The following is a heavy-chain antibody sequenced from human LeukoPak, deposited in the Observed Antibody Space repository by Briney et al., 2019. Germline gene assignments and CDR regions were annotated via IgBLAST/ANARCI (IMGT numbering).Heavy chain of an antibody. J-gene: IGHJ3*02. CDR1: EYTFTGYY. V-gene: IGHV1-18*04. CDR2: INIYHNHT. CDR3: ARDIWFGDFANAFDI. D-gene: IGHD3-10*01. Sequence: GASVKVPCKASEYTFTGYYIHWVRQAPGQGLEWMGWINIYHNHTNYAQKLQGRVTMATDTSTNAAYMVLRSLRTDDTAVYYCARDIWFGDFANAFDIWGQGTMVTVSS.